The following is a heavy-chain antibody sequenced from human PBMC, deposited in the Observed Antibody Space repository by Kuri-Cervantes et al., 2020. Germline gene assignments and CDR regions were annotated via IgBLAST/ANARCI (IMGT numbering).Heavy chain of an antibody. CDR3: ARDRSGVDY. J-gene: IGHJ4*02. Sequence: LRLSCTVSGGSISSGDYYWSWVRQPPGKGLEWIGYIYYSGSTYYNPSLKSRVTISVDASKNQFSLKLSSVTAADTAVYYCARDRSGVDYWGQGTLVTVSS. D-gene: IGHD6-19*01. CDR2: IYYSGST. V-gene: IGHV4-30-4*01. CDR1: GGSISSGDYY.